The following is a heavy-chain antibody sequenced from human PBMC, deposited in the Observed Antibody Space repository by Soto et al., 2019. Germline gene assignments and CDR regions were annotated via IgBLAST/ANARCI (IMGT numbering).Heavy chain of an antibody. Sequence: QVQLQESGPGLVKPSQTLSLTCTVSGGSISSGDYYWSWIRQPPGKGLEWIGYIYYSGSTYYNPSLKIRVTISVDTSKNQSSLKLISVTAADTAVYYCARVPQGGSGYPLFDYWGQGTLVTVSS. V-gene: IGHV4-30-4*01. D-gene: IGHD3-22*01. CDR3: ARVPQGGSGYPLFDY. CDR2: IYYSGST. J-gene: IGHJ4*02. CDR1: GGSISSGDYY.